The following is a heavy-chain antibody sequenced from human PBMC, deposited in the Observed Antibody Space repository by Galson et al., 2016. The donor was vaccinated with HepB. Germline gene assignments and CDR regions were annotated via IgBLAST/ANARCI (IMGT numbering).Heavy chain of an antibody. CDR2: TRNKANGYTR. CDR1: GFTFSDYY. D-gene: IGHD2-15*01. Sequence: SLRLSCAASGFTFSDYYMDWVRQTPGTGLEWVGRTRNKANGYTREYAASVKGRLSISRDDSKNSLYLQMNSLRSEDTAVYYCARAAYCSGGACYHAFDHWGQGTLVTVSS. V-gene: IGHV3-72*01. CDR3: ARAAYCSGGACYHAFDH. J-gene: IGHJ4*02.